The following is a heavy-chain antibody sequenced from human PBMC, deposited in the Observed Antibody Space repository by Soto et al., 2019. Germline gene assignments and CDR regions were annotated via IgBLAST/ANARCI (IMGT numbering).Heavy chain of an antibody. CDR1: RFTFSSYG. V-gene: IGHV3-33*01. Sequence: QVQLVESGGGVVQPGRSLRLSCAASRFTFSSYGMHWVRQAPGKGLEWVAVIWYDGSNKYYADSVKGRFTISRDNSKNTLYLQMNSLRAEDTAVYYCARDGDGQRGRRPYYYGVDVWGQGTTVTVSS. CDR2: IWYDGSNK. J-gene: IGHJ6*02. CDR3: ARDGDGQRGRRPYYYGVDV. D-gene: IGHD3-10*01.